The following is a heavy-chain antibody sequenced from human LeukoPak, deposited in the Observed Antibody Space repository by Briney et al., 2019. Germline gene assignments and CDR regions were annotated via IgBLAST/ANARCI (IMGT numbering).Heavy chain of an antibody. CDR2: ISGGGGST. V-gene: IGHV3-23*01. D-gene: IGHD3-10*01. CDR1: GFTFRSYA. J-gene: IGHJ4*02. Sequence: GGSLRLSCVASGFTFRSYAMTWVRQAPEKGLEWVSSISGGGGSTYYADSVKGRFTMSRDNSKNTVYLLLNSLRPDDTAVYYCVKESSVRGVSIGDYWGQGALVTVSS. CDR3: VKESSVRGVSIGDY.